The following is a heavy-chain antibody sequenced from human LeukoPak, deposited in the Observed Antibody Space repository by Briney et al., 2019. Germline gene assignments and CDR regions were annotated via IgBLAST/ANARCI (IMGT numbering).Heavy chain of an antibody. CDR3: ARAYHYYYYYCYMDV. V-gene: IGHV4-59*01. D-gene: IGHD3-22*01. J-gene: IGHJ6*03. Sequence: SETLSLTCTVSGGSISSYYLSWIRQPPGKGLEWIGCIYYSGSTNYNPSLKSRVTISVDTSKNQFSLKLSSVTAADTAVYYCARAYHYYYYYCYMDVWGKGTTVTVSS. CDR2: IYYSGST. CDR1: GGSISSYY.